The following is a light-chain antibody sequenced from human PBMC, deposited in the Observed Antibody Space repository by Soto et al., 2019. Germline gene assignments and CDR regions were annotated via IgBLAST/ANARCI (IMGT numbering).Light chain of an antibody. Sequence: QSVLTQPPSASGTPGQRVTISCSGSSSNIGSNTVHWYQHLPGTAPQHLIYNYNQRPSGVPDRFSGSKSGTSASLAISGLQSDDEADYYCAAWDDSLNGVIFGGGTKLTVL. J-gene: IGLJ2*01. CDR3: AAWDDSLNGVI. V-gene: IGLV1-44*01. CDR2: NYN. CDR1: SSNIGSNT.